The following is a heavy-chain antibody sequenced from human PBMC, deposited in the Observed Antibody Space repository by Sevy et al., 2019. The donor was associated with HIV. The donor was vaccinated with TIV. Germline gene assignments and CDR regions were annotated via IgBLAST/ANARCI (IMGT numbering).Heavy chain of an antibody. Sequence: GGSLRLSCAASGFTFNTYAMNWVRQAPGKGLEWISYITYSGSTTYYAESVKGRFTISRDNAKNSLSLQMNSLRPEDTAVYYCARGTATYYYGSGGMDVWGQGTTVTVSS. V-gene: IGHV3-48*03. CDR2: ITYSGSTT. CDR1: GFTFNTYA. J-gene: IGHJ6*02. CDR3: ARGTATYYYGSGGMDV. D-gene: IGHD3-10*01.